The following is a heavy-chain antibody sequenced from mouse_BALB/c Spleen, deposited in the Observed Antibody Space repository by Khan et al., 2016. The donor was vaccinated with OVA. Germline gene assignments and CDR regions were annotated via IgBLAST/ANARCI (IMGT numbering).Heavy chain of an antibody. Sequence: VQLKQSGPGLVAPSQNLSITCTVSGFSLSDYGVSWIRQPPGKGLEWLGVIWGGGSTYYNSALKSRLSISKDNSKSPVFLKMSSLQSDDTAMFYCAKGVWSYYYTLDYWGQGTSVTVSS. CDR3: AKGVWSYYYTLDY. CDR2: IWGGGST. J-gene: IGHJ4*01. V-gene: IGHV2-6-5*01. CDR1: GFSLSDYG.